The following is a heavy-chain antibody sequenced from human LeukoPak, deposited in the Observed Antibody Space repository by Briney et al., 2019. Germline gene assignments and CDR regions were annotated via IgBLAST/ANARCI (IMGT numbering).Heavy chain of an antibody. CDR2: ISSSSSTI. V-gene: IGHV3-11*04. CDR3: ARTPAVVGSYNWFDP. D-gene: IGHD1-26*01. CDR1: GFTFSDYY. Sequence: RGSLRLSCAASGFTFSDYYMSWIRQAPGKGLEWVSYISSSSSTIYYADSVKGRFTISRDNAKNSLYLQMNSLRAEDTAVYYCARTPAVVGSYNWFDPWGQGTLVTVSS. J-gene: IGHJ5*02.